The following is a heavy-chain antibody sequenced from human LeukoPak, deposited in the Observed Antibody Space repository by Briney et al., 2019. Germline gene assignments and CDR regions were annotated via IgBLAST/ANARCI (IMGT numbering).Heavy chain of an antibody. CDR1: GFIVSNNY. CDR3: VSHSDPLTTYSFDY. J-gene: IGHJ4*02. V-gene: IGHV3-53*01. Sequence: GGSLRLSCAAPGFIVSNNYMTWVRQAPGKGLEWVSIIHSDGNTYYADSVRGRFTVSRDNSKNTVSLEMNSLRAEDTAMYYCVSHSDPLTTYSFDYWGQGTRVTVSS. D-gene: IGHD3-9*01. CDR2: IHSDGNT.